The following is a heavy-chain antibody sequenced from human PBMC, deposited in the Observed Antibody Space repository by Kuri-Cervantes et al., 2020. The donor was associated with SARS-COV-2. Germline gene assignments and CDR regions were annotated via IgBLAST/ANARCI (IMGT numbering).Heavy chain of an antibody. D-gene: IGHD3-16*01. CDR3: AHRRVGADFDY. Sequence: SGPTLVKPRQTLTLTCTFSGFSLSTSGVGVGWIRQPPGKALEWLALIYWDDDKRYGPSLKSRLTITKDTSKNQVVLTMTNMDPVDTATYYCAHRRVGADFDYWGQGTLVTVSS. CDR2: IYWDDDK. J-gene: IGHJ4*02. CDR1: GFSLSTSGVG. V-gene: IGHV2-5*05.